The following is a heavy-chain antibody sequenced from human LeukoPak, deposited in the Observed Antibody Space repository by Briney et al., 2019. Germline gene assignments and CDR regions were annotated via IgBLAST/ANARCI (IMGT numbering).Heavy chain of an antibody. CDR2: IRGKAYGGTT. CDR3: TRADIDCSSTSCYLY. V-gene: IGHV3-49*04. J-gene: IGHJ4*02. CDR1: GFTFGDYA. Sequence: TGGSLRLSCTASGFTFGDYAMSWVRQAPGKGLEWVCFIRGKAYGGTTEYAASVKGRFTISRDDSKSIAYLQMNSLKTEDTAVYYCTRADIDCSSTSCYLYWGQGTLVTVSS. D-gene: IGHD2-2*01.